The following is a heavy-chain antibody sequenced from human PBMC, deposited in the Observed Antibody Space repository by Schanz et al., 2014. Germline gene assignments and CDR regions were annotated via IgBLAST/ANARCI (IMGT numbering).Heavy chain of an antibody. CDR3: ARGLRPFAELSAY. CDR1: GFIFSSYG. D-gene: IGHD3-10*01. CDR2: IWYDENNK. J-gene: IGHJ4*02. Sequence: QVQLVESGGGVVQPGRSLRLSCAASGFIFSSYGLHWVRQAPGKGLEWVAVIWYDENNKYYADSVKGRFTMSRDNSKNTLYLQMNSLRAEDTAVYYCARGLRPFAELSAYWGQGTLXTVSS. V-gene: IGHV3-33*01.